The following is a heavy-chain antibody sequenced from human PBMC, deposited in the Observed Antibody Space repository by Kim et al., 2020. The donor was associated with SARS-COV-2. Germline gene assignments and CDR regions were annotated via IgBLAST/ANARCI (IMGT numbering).Heavy chain of an antibody. CDR1: RGSISRAGYS. Sequence: SETLSLTCSVSRGSISRAGYSWSWIRQSPGKGLEWIAYIYQTGSAYYNPTFQSRATISVDRSKDPFSLELRSVTAADAAVYFCAREENHSMDYYLDVWS. V-gene: IGHV4-30-2*06. CDR3: AREENHSMDYYLDV. D-gene: IGHD2-15*01. CDR2: IYQTGSA. J-gene: IGHJ6*03.